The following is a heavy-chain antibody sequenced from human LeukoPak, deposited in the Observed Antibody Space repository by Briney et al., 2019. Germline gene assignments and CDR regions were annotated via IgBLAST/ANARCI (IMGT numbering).Heavy chain of an antibody. J-gene: IGHJ6*02. CDR2: ISYDGSNK. D-gene: IGHD3-3*01. V-gene: IGHV3-30*18. CDR3: AKVPDPYDFWSGSYGMDV. Sequence: TGKSLRLSCAASGFTFSSYGMHWVRQAPGKGLEWVAVISYDGSNKYYADSVKGRFTISRDNSKNTLYLQMNSLRAEDTAVYYCAKVPDPYDFWSGSYGMDVWGQGTTVTVSS. CDR1: GFTFSSYG.